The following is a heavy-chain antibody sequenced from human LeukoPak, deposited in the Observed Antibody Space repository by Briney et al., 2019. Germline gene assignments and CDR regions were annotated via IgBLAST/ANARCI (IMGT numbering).Heavy chain of an antibody. J-gene: IGHJ5*02. CDR3: AREAELLWFGEFCWFDP. CDR2: MNPNSGNT. D-gene: IGHD3-10*01. Sequence: ASVKVSCKASGYTFTSYDINWVRQATGQGLEWMGWMNPNSGNTGYAQKFQGRVTMTRNTSISTAYMELSSRRSEDTPVYYCAREAELLWFGEFCWFDPWGQGTLVTVSS. CDR1: GYTFTSYD. V-gene: IGHV1-8*01.